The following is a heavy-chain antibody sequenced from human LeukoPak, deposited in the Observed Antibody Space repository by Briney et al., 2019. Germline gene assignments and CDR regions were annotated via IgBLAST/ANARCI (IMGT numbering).Heavy chain of an antibody. Sequence: ASVKVSCKASGYTFTGYYMHWVRQAPGQGLEWMGWINPNSGGTNYAQKFQGWVTMTRDTSISTAYMELSRLRSDDTAVYYCSGDFASSWYEVYWGQGTLVTVSS. CDR2: INPNSGGT. CDR1: GYTFTGYY. J-gene: IGHJ4*02. CDR3: SGDFASSWYEVY. D-gene: IGHD6-13*01. V-gene: IGHV1-2*04.